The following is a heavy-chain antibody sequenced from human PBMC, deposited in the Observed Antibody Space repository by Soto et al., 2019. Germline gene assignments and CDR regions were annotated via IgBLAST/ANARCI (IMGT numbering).Heavy chain of an antibody. D-gene: IGHD5-12*01. J-gene: IGHJ4*02. V-gene: IGHV4-59*01. CDR2: VYHTGAT. Sequence: WESLSLTCTVSGASISSSYWSWIRQSPERGLEWIAYVYHTGATNYNPSLKSRVTISLDTSKGQFSLNLTSLTTADTAVHFCARGGNRYSNVASGVGGFDFWGQGSLVTVSS. CDR3: ARGGNRYSNVASGVGGFDF. CDR1: GASISSSY.